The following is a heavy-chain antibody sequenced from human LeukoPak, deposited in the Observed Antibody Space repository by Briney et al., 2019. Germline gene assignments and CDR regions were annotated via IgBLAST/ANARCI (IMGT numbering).Heavy chain of an antibody. D-gene: IGHD1-26*01. Sequence: ASVKVSCKASGYTFSNYYIHWVRQAPGQGLEWMGVNNPSGGRTTYAQKFQGRVTMTRDTSTSTAYMDLSSLRSDDTAVYYSSRELGGSYFDYWGQGTLVTVSS. J-gene: IGHJ4*02. V-gene: IGHV1-46*01. CDR3: SRELGGSYFDY. CDR1: GYTFSNYY. CDR2: NNPSGGRT.